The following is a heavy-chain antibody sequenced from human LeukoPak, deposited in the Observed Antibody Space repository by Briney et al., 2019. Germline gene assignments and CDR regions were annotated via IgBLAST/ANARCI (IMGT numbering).Heavy chain of an antibody. V-gene: IGHV5-51*01. Sequence: GESLKISCKASGYSFTSYWIGWVRQMPGKGLEWMGIIDPSDSETRYTPSFQGQVTISVDKSLTTADLQWNSLKASDTAMYYCSRQTAMGRSGDYWGQGTLVTVSS. CDR2: IDPSDSET. J-gene: IGHJ4*02. CDR1: GYSFTSYW. D-gene: IGHD5-18*01. CDR3: SRQTAMGRSGDY.